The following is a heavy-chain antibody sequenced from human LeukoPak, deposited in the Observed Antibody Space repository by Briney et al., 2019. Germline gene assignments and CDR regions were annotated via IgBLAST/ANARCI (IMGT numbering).Heavy chain of an antibody. D-gene: IGHD3-22*01. J-gene: IGHJ4*02. V-gene: IGHV4-61*02. Sequence: SETLSLTCTVSGGSINSNNYYWSWLRQPAGKGLEWIGRIYISGSTNYNPSLKSRVTISLDTSKNQFSLKLSSVTAADTAVYYCAREDYYDSSGYYDYWGQGTLVTVSS. CDR3: AREDYYDSSGYYDY. CDR1: GGSINSNNYY. CDR2: IYISGST.